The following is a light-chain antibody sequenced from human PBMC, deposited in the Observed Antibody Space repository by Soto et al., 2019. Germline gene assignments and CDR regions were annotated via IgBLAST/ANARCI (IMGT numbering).Light chain of an antibody. CDR1: RSDVGGYNY. V-gene: IGLV2-8*01. Sequence: QSALTQPPSASGSPGQSVTISCTGTRSDVGGYNYVSWYQQHQGKAPKLIIYEVSKRPSGVPDRFSGSKSGNTASLTVSGLQAEDEADYYCSSYAGRNNWVFGGGTKLTVL. J-gene: IGLJ3*02. CDR2: EVS. CDR3: SSYAGRNNWV.